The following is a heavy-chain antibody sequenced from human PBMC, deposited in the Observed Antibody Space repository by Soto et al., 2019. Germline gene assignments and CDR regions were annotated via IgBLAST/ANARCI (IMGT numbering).Heavy chain of an antibody. CDR3: AHRVIGPAAHQIDS. Sequence: QITLKESGPTLVKPTQTLTLTCTFSGFSLSASGVGVAWIRQPPGKALEWLALIFWNDDKFYTSSLRNRLTITKDTSKNQVILTLTNMEPEDAATYYCAHRVIGPAAHQIDSCGPGTLVTVSS. D-gene: IGHD6-6*01. CDR1: GFSLSASGVG. V-gene: IGHV2-5*01. J-gene: IGHJ4*02. CDR2: IFWNDDK.